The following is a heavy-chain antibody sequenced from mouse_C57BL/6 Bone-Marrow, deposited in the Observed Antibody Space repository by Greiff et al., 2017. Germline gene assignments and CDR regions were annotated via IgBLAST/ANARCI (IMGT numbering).Heavy chain of an antibody. D-gene: IGHD2-12*01. CDR2: ISGGGSYT. Sequence: EVHVVESGGGLVKPGGSLKLSCAASGFTFSSYAMSWVRQTPEKRLEWVATISGGGSYTYYPDNVKGRFTISRDNAKNNLYMQMSHLKSEDTAMYYCAREKEYSAYFDYWGQGTTLTVSS. CDR3: AREKEYSAYFDY. J-gene: IGHJ2*01. CDR1: GFTFSSYA. V-gene: IGHV5-4*01.